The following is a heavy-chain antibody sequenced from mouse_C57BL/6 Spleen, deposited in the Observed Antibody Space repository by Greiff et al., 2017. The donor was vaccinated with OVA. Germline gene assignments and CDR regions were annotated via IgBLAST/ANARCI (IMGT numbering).Heavy chain of an antibody. CDR3: ARLLRYFDV. Sequence: LQQSGAELVRPGASVKMSCKASGYTFTSYHMHWVKQTPRQGLEWIGAIYPGNGDTSYNQKFKGKATLTVDKSSSTAYMQLSSLTSEDSAVYFCARLLRYFDVWGTGTTVTVSS. D-gene: IGHD1-1*01. V-gene: IGHV1-12*01. CDR1: GYTFTSYH. CDR2: IYPGNGDT. J-gene: IGHJ1*03.